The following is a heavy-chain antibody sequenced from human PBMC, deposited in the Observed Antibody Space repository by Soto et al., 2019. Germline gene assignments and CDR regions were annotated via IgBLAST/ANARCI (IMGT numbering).Heavy chain of an antibody. Sequence: VTLSLTCTVSGGSVTNSSYYWGWIRQSPGKGLEWIGSVYYRGRSYSKSSVKSRVTISVDTSKNRFSLSLNSVTASDTAVYFCVSQRTTVPTQAYFDYWGPGALVTVSS. CDR2: VYYRGRS. CDR3: VSQRTTVPTQAYFDY. J-gene: IGHJ4*02. CDR1: GGSVTNSSYY. D-gene: IGHD4-17*01. V-gene: IGHV4-39*01.